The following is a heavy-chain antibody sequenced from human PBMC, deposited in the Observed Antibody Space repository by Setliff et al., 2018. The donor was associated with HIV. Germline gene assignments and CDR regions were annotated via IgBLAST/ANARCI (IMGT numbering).Heavy chain of an antibody. Sequence: GESLKISCAASGFSFSDYHMNWVRQAPGKGLEWISFISSSSGPIYYADSVKGRFTISRDNAKNSLYLQMNSLRAEDTAVYYCAREDQLLSGHYYYNGMDVWGQGTTVTVSS. CDR2: ISSSSGPI. CDR3: AREDQLLSGHYYYNGMDV. V-gene: IGHV3-48*01. J-gene: IGHJ6*02. CDR1: GFSFSDYH. D-gene: IGHD2-2*01.